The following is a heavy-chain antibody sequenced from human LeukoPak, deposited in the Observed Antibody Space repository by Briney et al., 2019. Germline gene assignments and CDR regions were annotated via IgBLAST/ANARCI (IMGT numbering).Heavy chain of an antibody. Sequence: GGSLRLSCAASGFTFSSYGMHWVRQAPGKGLEWVAFIRYDGSNKYYADSVKGRFTISRDNSKNTLYLQMNSLRAEDTAVYYCATDSSGYHYFDYWGQGTLVTVSS. CDR3: ATDSSGYHYFDY. D-gene: IGHD3-22*01. CDR1: GFTFSSYG. J-gene: IGHJ4*02. V-gene: IGHV3-30*02. CDR2: IRYDGSNK.